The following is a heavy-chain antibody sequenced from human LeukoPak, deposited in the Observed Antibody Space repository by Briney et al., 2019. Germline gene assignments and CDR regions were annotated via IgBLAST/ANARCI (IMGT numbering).Heavy chain of an antibody. J-gene: IGHJ5*02. D-gene: IGHD2-2*02. CDR1: GFTFSTYS. Sequence: GGSLRLSCAASGFTFSTYSMNWVRQAPGKGLEWVSYISDSSDTIYYADSVKGRFTISRHNGKDSLYLQMNSLRAEDTAVYYCVRDDALGYCSSTNCYTENWFDPWGQGTLVTVSS. V-gene: IGHV3-48*01. CDR2: ISDSSDTI. CDR3: VRDDALGYCSSTNCYTENWFDP.